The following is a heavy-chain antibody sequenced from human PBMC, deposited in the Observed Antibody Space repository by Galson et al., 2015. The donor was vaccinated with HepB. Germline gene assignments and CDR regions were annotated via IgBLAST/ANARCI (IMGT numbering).Heavy chain of an antibody. CDR3: ARDSLDSSGYYIVQGGDALDI. V-gene: IGHV7-4-1*02. J-gene: IGHJ3*02. Sequence: VKVSCKASGYTFTGYAINWVRQAPGQGLEWMGWINTNTGNPTYAQDFTGRFVFSLDTSVSTAYLQINSLKAEDTAVYYCARDSLDSSGYYIVQGGDALDIWGQGTMVTVSS. D-gene: IGHD3-22*01. CDR2: INTNTGNP. CDR1: GYTFTGYA.